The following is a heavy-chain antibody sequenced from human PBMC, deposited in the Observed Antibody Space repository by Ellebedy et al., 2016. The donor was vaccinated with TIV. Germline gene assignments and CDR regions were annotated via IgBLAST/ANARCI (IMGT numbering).Heavy chain of an antibody. Sequence: PGGSLRLSCAASGFSVTSNYMSWVRQAPGRGLEWVSVIYSGDTKLYADSVRGRFTVSRDTSKNTLYLQLNSLRGEDTAMYYCASGHGGLLWYFDLWGRGTQVTVSS. D-gene: IGHD4-23*01. CDR1: GFSVTSNY. V-gene: IGHV3-53*01. J-gene: IGHJ2*01. CDR3: ASGHGGLLWYFDL. CDR2: IYSGDTK.